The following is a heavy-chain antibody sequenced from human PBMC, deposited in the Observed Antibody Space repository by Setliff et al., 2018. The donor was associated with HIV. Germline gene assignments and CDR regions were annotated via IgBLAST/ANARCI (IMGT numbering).Heavy chain of an antibody. CDR1: GDSFTNYW. Sequence: GESLKISCKGSGDSFTNYWIGWVRQMPGKGLEWMGITYPGDSDTRYSPSFQGQVTISADKSISTAYLQWSSLKASDTAMYYCARLSVVTATRIYYFDYWGQGTLVTVSS. CDR3: ARLSVVTATRIYYFDY. D-gene: IGHD2-21*02. CDR2: TYPGDSDT. J-gene: IGHJ4*02. V-gene: IGHV5-51*01.